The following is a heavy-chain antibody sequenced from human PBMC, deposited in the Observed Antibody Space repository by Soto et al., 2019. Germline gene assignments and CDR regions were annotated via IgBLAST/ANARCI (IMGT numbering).Heavy chain of an antibody. CDR2: VYYTGRP. Sequence: QVQLQESGPGLVKPSETLSLTCTVSNGSISTYYWSWIRQPHGRPLEWIGRVYYTGRPTYNPSLKSRVTISEYTSKKTVSLKLTSVTAEDTAVYYCARSRSTRQPFDRWGRGTLVTVSS. CDR1: NGSISTYY. D-gene: IGHD5-12*01. V-gene: IGHV4-59*01. CDR3: ARSRSTRQPFDR. J-gene: IGHJ5*02.